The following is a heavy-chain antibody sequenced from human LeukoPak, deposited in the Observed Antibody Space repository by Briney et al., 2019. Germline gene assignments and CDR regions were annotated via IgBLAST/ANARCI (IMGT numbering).Heavy chain of an antibody. J-gene: IGHJ3*02. CDR2: IIPIFGTA. V-gene: IGHV1-69*13. D-gene: IGHD2-2*01. CDR3: ARDWRSDIVVVPAPDAFDI. CDR1: GGTFSSYA. Sequence: SVKVSCKASGGTFSSYAISWVRQAPGQGLEWMGGIIPIFGTANYAQKFQGRVTITADESTSTAYMELSSLRSEDTAVYYCARDWRSDIVVVPAPDAFDIWGQGTMVTVSS.